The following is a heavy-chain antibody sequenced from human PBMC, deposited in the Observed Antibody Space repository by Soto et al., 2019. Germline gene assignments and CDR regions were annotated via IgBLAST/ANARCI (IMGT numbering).Heavy chain of an antibody. Sequence: GASVKVSCKASGYGLRMYALHWVRQAPGQRLEWMAWINNGNGDTIHSQKFQGRVIITRDTSANTVYMELRSLTSEDTAVYYCARPGVAYDAFDIWGQGTMVTVSS. J-gene: IGHJ3*02. CDR1: GYGLRMYA. D-gene: IGHD3-3*01. CDR2: INNGNGDT. V-gene: IGHV1-3*04. CDR3: ARPGVAYDAFDI.